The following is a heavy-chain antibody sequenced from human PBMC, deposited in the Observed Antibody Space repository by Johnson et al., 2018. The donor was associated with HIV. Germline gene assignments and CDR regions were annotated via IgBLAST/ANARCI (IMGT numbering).Heavy chain of an antibody. CDR3: ARACRDGYTCDVYDI. V-gene: IGHV3-30*19. CDR2: ISYDGSNK. J-gene: IGHJ3*02. Sequence: QVQLVESGGGVVQPGRSLRLSCAASVFTFSTYGMHWVRQAPGKGLEWVALISYDGSNKYYADSVKGRFTISRDNSKNTLYLQMNSLRAEDTAAYYCARACRDGYTCDVYDIWGQGTMVTVSS. D-gene: IGHD5-24*01. CDR1: VFTFSTYG.